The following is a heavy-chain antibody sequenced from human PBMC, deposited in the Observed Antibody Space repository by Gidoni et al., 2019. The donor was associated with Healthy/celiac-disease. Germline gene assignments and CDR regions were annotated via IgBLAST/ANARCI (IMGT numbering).Heavy chain of an antibody. CDR3: ARHSRRYCSGGSCYGSGWFDP. V-gene: IGHV3-30-3*01. CDR2: ISYDGSNK. Sequence: KGLEWVAVISYDGSNKYYADSVKGRFTISRDNSKNTLYLQMNSLRAEDTAVYYCARHSRRYCSGGSCYGSGWFDPWGQGTLVTVSS. J-gene: IGHJ5*02. D-gene: IGHD2-15*01.